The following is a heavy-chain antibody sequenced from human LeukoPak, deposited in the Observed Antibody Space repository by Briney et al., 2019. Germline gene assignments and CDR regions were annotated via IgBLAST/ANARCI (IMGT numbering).Heavy chain of an antibody. V-gene: IGHV2-5*01. D-gene: IGHD2-2*01. CDR3: AHRRRPDCSSPNCYNWFDP. Sequence: SGPTLVKPTQTLTLTCTFSGFSLSTSGVGVGWIRQPPGKALEWLALIYWNDDKRYSPSLKTRLTITKDTSKNQVVLTMTNMDPVDTATYFCAHRRRPDCSSPNCYNWFDPWGQGTLVTVSS. CDR2: IYWNDDK. J-gene: IGHJ5*02. CDR1: GFSLSTSGVG.